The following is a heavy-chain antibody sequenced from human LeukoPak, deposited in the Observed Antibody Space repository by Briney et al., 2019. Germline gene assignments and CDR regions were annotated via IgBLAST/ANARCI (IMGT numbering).Heavy chain of an antibody. D-gene: IGHD2-15*01. CDR3: ARHWFCNGGKCPDY. Sequence: SETLSLTCAVSGYSVSSGYYWGWIRQAPRKGLEWIGNVFHGGTTHSNPTLKSRVTVSLDTSKNQFSLKLRSVTAEDTAVYFCARHWFCNGGKCPDYWGQGILVNVSS. J-gene: IGHJ4*02. CDR1: GYSVSSGYY. CDR2: VFHGGTT. V-gene: IGHV4-38-2*01.